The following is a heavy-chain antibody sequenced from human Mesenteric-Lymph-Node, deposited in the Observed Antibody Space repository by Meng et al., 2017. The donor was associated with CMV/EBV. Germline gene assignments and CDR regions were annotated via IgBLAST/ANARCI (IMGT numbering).Heavy chain of an antibody. J-gene: IGHJ5*02. V-gene: IGHV3-21*01. CDR1: GFTFSSYA. Sequence: GESLKISCAASGFTFSSYAMSWVRQAPGKGLEWVSSISSSSSYIYYADSVKGRFTISRDNAKNSLYLQMNSLRAEDTAVYYCARGVDPAFFDPWGQGTLVTVSS. D-gene: IGHD5/OR15-5a*01. CDR3: ARGVDPAFFDP. CDR2: ISSSSSYI.